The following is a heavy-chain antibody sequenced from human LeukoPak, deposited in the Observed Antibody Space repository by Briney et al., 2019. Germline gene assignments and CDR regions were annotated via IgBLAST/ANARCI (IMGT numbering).Heavy chain of an antibody. CDR2: INTDGSST. CDR3: AKDSRGVIITYFDY. Sequence: GGSLRLSRAASGFTFSSYWMHWVRQAPGKGLVWVSRINTDGSSTSYADSVKGRFTISRDNSKNTLYLQMNSLRAEDTAVYYCAKDSRGVIITYFDYWGQGTLVTVSS. D-gene: IGHD3-10*01. CDR1: GFTFSSYW. V-gene: IGHV3-74*01. J-gene: IGHJ4*02.